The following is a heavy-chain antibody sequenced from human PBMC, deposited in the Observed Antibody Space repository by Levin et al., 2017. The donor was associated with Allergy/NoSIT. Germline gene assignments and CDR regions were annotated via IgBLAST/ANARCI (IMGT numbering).Heavy chain of an antibody. CDR3: AKEESIADPPYFDY. CDR2: ISGSGGST. CDR1: GFTFSSYA. V-gene: IGHV3-23*01. D-gene: IGHD6-6*01. J-gene: IGHJ4*02. Sequence: GESLKISCAASGFTFSSYAMSWVRQAPGKGLEWVSAISGSGGSTYYADSVKGRFTISRDNSKNTLYLQMNSLRAEDTAVYYCAKEESIADPPYFDYWGQGTLVTVSS.